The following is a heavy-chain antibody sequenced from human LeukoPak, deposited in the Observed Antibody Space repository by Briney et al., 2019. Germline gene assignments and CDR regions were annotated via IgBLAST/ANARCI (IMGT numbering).Heavy chain of an antibody. V-gene: IGHV4-31*03. CDR3: ARSYGSSGYCFDY. D-gene: IGHD3-22*01. CDR1: GGSISSGVSY. CDR2: IYYSGST. Sequence: SETLSLTCSVSGGSISSGVSYWSWIRQHPGKGLEWIGYIYYSGSTYYNPSLRSRVTISVDTSKNQFSLKLSSVTAADTAVYYCARSYGSSGYCFDYWGQGTLVTVSS. J-gene: IGHJ4*02.